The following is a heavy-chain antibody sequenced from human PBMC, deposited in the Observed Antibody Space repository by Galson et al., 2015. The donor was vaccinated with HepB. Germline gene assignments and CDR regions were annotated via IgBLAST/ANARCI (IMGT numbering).Heavy chain of an antibody. CDR3: ARLGYSSASIDY. CDR2: IYSGGST. Sequence: SLRLSCAASGFTVSSNYMSWVRQAPGKGLEWVSVIYSGGSTNYADSVKGRFTISRDNSKNTLYLQMNSLRAEDTAVYYCARLGYSSASIDYWGQRTLVTVSS. D-gene: IGHD6-19*01. J-gene: IGHJ4*02. CDR1: GFTVSSNY. V-gene: IGHV3-66*01.